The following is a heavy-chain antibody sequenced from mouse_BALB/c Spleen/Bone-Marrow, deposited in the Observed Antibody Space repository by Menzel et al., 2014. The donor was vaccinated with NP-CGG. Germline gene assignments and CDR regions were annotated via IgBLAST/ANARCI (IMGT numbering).Heavy chain of an antibody. CDR2: IWSGGST. D-gene: IGHD2-2*01. Sequence: QVQLKESGPGLVQPSQSLSITCTVSGFSLTSYGVHWVRQSPGKGLEWLGVIWSGGSTDYSAAFISRLSISKDNSKSQVFFKMNSLQADDTAIYYCARNSPIYYGYDEAMDYWGQGTSVTVSS. CDR1: GFSLTSYG. J-gene: IGHJ4*01. CDR3: ARNSPIYYGYDEAMDY. V-gene: IGHV2-4-1*01.